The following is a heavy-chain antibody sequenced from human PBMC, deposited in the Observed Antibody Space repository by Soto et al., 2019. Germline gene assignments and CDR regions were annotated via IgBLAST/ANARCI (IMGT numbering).Heavy chain of an antibody. D-gene: IGHD4-4*01. CDR1: GFTFSSHN. CDR2: IRSSSSTT. CDR3: VRDYSNYDFYYYYMDV. Sequence: EVQLVESGGGLVQPGGSLRLSCAASGFTFSSHNMNWVRQAPGKGLEWVSYIRSSSSTTYYADSVKGRFTISRDNAKNSLYLQMNSLRVEDTAVYYCVRDYSNYDFYYYYMDVWGKGTTVTVSS. V-gene: IGHV3-48*01. J-gene: IGHJ6*03.